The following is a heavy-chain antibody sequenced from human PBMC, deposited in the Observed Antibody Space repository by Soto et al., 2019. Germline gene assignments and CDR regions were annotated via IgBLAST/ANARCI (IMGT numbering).Heavy chain of an antibody. D-gene: IGHD3-16*01. CDR3: ARMGPGPILEDRFYDYVIDV. V-gene: IGHV3-30*03. J-gene: IGHJ6*02. CDR2: ISYDGTKK. CDR1: GFTFNYYG. Sequence: QTQVVESGGGVVQPGMSLRLSCAASGFTFNYYGMHWVRQAPGKGLEWMAVISYDGTKKHYADSIKGRFAISRDNSRNIVYLQLNSLRPEDTAVYYCARMGPGPILEDRFYDYVIDVWGQGTTVSVSS.